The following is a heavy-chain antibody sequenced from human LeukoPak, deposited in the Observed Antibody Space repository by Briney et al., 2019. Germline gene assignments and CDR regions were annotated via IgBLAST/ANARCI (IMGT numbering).Heavy chain of an antibody. Sequence: GGSLRLSCAASGFNFSRYGMSWVRQAPGKGLEWVSAISGSGGSTYYADSVKGRFTISSDNSKNTLYLQMNSLRAEDTAVYYCARPRIAAPGGFDPWGQGTLVTVSS. V-gene: IGHV3-23*01. CDR1: GFNFSRYG. J-gene: IGHJ5*02. CDR2: ISGSGGST. D-gene: IGHD6-13*01. CDR3: ARPRIAAPGGFDP.